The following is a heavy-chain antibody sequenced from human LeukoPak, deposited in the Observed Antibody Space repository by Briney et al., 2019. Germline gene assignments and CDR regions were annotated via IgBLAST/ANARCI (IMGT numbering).Heavy chain of an antibody. D-gene: IGHD3-3*01. CDR1: GGSISSYY. V-gene: IGHV4-59*01. CDR3: ARDNPTIYDFWSGRNWFDP. Sequence: SEALSLTCTVSGGSISSYYWSWIRQPPGKGLEWSGYIYYSGSTNSNPSLKSRVTISVDTSKNQFSLKLSSVTAADTAVYYCARDNPTIYDFWSGRNWFDPWGQGTLVTVSS. J-gene: IGHJ5*02. CDR2: IYYSGST.